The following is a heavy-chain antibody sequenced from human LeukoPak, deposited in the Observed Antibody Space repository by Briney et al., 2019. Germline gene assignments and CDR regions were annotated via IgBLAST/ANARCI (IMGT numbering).Heavy chain of an antibody. D-gene: IGHD3-10*01. CDR1: GFTFSSYG. J-gene: IGHJ5*02. CDR3: ANYIRPGDRGWFDP. CDR2: IRYDGSYK. Sequence: GGSLRLSCAASGFTFSSYGMHWVRHTPGKGLEWVTFIRYDGSYKYYADSVKGRFTISRDNSKNTLYLQMNSLRTEDTAVYYCANYIRPGDRGWFDPWGQGTLVTVSS. V-gene: IGHV3-30*02.